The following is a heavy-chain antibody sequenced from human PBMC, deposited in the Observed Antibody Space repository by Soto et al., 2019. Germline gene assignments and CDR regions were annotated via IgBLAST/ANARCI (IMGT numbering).Heavy chain of an antibody. J-gene: IGHJ5*02. Sequence: TSETLSLTCTVSGGSISSYYWSWIRQPPGKGLEWIGYIYYSGSTNYNPSLKSRVTISVDTSKNQFSLKLSSVTAADTAVYYCARAQKGSDYGDYSYNWFDPWGQGTLVTVSS. CDR2: IYYSGST. V-gene: IGHV4-59*01. CDR1: GGSISSYY. CDR3: ARAQKGSDYGDYSYNWFDP. D-gene: IGHD4-17*01.